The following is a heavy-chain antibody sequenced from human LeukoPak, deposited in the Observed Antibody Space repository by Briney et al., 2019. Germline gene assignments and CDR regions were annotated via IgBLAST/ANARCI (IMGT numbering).Heavy chain of an antibody. J-gene: IGHJ6*02. D-gene: IGHD3-9*01. Sequence: SQTLSLTCTVSGGSISSGSYYWSWIRQPPGKGLEWIGYVYYSGSTNYNPSLKSRVTISVDTSKNQFSLKLSSVTAADTAIYYCASGILTGYYGMDVWGQGTTVTVSS. CDR1: GGSISSGSYY. V-gene: IGHV4-61*01. CDR2: VYYSGST. CDR3: ASGILTGYYGMDV.